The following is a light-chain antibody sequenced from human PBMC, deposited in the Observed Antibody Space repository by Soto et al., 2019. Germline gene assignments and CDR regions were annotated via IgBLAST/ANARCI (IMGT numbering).Light chain of an antibody. V-gene: IGLV3-21*04. Sequence: SSELTQPPSVSVAPGKTARITCGGNNIGSKSLHWYQQKPGKAPVLVIYYDSDRPSGIPERFSGSNSENTATLTISRVEAGDEADYYCQVWDSSSDNVVFGGGTKLTVL. CDR3: QVWDSSSDNVV. CDR2: YDS. CDR1: NIGSKS. J-gene: IGLJ2*01.